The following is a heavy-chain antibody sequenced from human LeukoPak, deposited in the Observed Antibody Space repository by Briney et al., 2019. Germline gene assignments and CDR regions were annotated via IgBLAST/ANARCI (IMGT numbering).Heavy chain of an antibody. CDR3: AREGVTIFGVVTHLRAHTFDY. CDR1: GYTFTSYY. V-gene: IGHV1-69*13. CDR2: IIPIFGTA. D-gene: IGHD3-3*01. Sequence: SVKVSCKASGYTFTSYYMHWVRQAPGQGLEWMGGIIPIFGTANYAQKFQGRVAITADESTSTAYMELSSLRSEDTAVYYCAREGVTIFGVVTHLRAHTFDYWGQGTLVTVSS. J-gene: IGHJ4*02.